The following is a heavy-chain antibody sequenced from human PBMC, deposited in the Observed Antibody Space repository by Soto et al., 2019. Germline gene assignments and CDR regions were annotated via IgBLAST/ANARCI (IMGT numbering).Heavy chain of an antibody. Sequence: WGSLRLSCAASGFPFASYGLSWVRQTPGKGPEWVSGISVSGGRTFYADSVKGRFTISRDNSKNALYLQMNILSVEDTAVYFCAYPPMGYWGQGTLVTVSS. V-gene: IGHV3-23*01. CDR1: GFPFASYG. CDR3: AYPPMGY. J-gene: IGHJ4*02. CDR2: ISVSGGRT.